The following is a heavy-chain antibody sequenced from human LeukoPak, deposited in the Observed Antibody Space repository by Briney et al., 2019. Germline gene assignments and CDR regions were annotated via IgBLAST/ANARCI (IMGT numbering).Heavy chain of an antibody. J-gene: IGHJ6*02. CDR2: ISTSGTYM. V-gene: IGHV3-21*01. Sequence: GGSLRLSCAASGLTFSGYIMNWVCQAPGKGLAWVSSISTSGTYMDYADSVKGRFIISRDNSKNSLFLQMNSLRAEDTAVYSCARGIAAAGHGMDVWGQGTTVTVSS. D-gene: IGHD6-13*01. CDR3: ARGIAAAGHGMDV. CDR1: GLTFSGYI.